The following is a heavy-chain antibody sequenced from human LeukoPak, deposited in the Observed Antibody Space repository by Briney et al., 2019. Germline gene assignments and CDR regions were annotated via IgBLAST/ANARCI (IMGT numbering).Heavy chain of an antibody. CDR3: ARDRQLYGDYVLYYYYGMDV. CDR2: INPNSGGT. J-gene: IGHJ6*02. Sequence: ASVKVSCKASGYTFTGYYMHWVRQAPGQGLEWMGWINPNSGGTNYAQKFQGWVTMTRDTSISTAYMELSRLRSDDTAVYYCARDRQLYGDYVLYYYYGMDVWGQGTTVTVSS. D-gene: IGHD4-17*01. CDR1: GYTFTGYY. V-gene: IGHV1-2*04.